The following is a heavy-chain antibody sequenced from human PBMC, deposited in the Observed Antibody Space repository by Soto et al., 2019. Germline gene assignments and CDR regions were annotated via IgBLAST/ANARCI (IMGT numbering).Heavy chain of an antibody. D-gene: IGHD7-27*01. V-gene: IGHV4-34*01. CDR3: ARAWGHAADI. J-gene: IGHJ3*02. Sequence: QVQLQQWGAGLLKPSETLSLTCAVYGGSFSGYYWSWIRQHPGKGLEWIGEINHSGSTNYNPSLKSRVTISVDTSKNQFSLKLSSVTAADTAVYYCARAWGHAADIWGQGTMVTVSS. CDR2: INHSGST. CDR1: GGSFSGYY.